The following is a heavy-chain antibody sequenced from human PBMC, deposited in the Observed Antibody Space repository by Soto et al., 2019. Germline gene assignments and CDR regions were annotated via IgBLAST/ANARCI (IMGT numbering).Heavy chain of an antibody. CDR2: IFSNDEK. Sequence: QVTLKESGPVLVKPTEPLTLTCTVSGFSLSNARMGVSWIRQPPGKALEWLAHIFSNDEKSYSTSLKSRLTISKDTSKSQVVLTMTNMDPVDTATYYCARIDGDYYYYYGMDVWGQGTTVTVSS. J-gene: IGHJ6*02. CDR3: ARIDGDYYYYYGMDV. V-gene: IGHV2-26*01. CDR1: GFSLSNARMG. D-gene: IGHD4-17*01.